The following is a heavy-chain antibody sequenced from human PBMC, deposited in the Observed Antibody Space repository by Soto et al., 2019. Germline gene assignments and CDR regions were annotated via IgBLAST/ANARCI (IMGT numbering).Heavy chain of an antibody. V-gene: IGHV1-69*08. Sequence: QVQLVQSGAEVKKPGSSVKVSCKASGGTFSSYTISWVRQAPGQGLEWMGRIIPILGIANYAQKFQGRVTITADKSTSTAYMELSSLRSEDTAVYYCARDRDMVRGVIGCWGQGTLVTVSS. CDR3: ARDRDMVRGVIGC. CDR2: IIPILGIA. CDR1: GGTFSSYT. D-gene: IGHD3-10*01. J-gene: IGHJ4*02.